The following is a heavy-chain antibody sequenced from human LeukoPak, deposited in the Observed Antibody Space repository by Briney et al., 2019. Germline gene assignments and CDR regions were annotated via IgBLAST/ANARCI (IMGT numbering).Heavy chain of an antibody. CDR3: AGRGSGYEA. D-gene: IGHD5-12*01. V-gene: IGHV5-51*01. CDR2: IYPGGCDT. J-gene: IGHJ5*02. Sequence: GEALQIYSKGSGYSFTSYWIGWVRPMPGKGVEWMGIIYPGGCDTRYSPSFQRQVTISADKSISTAYLQWSSLQASDTAMYYCAGRGSGYEAWGQGTLVTVSS. CDR1: GYSFTSYW.